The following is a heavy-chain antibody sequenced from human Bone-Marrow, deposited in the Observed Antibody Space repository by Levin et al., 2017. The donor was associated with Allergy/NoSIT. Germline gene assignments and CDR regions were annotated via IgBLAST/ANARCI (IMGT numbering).Heavy chain of an antibody. CDR2: ISGSGSPK. Sequence: GGSLRLSCAASGFSFSGYEMTWVRQTPGKGLEWVAYISGSGSPKYYADSVKGRFTISRDNARNSLYLQMNSLSAEDTATYYCVRLNLVAYDYWGQGTVVTVSS. CDR1: GFSFSGYE. V-gene: IGHV3-48*03. J-gene: IGHJ4*02. CDR3: VRLNLVAYDY. D-gene: IGHD2-8*02.